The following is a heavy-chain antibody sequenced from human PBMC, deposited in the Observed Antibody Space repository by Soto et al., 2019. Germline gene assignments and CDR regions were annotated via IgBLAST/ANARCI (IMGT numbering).Heavy chain of an antibody. CDR1: CGSISSYY. J-gene: IGHJ2*01. V-gene: IGHV4-59*01. Sequence: QVQLQESGPGLVKPSETLSLTCTVSCGSISSYYWSWIRQPPGKGLEWIGYIYYSGSTNHNPSLRSRATLSVDTSKNQFSLKLSSVTAADTAVYYCARVHVDYWYFDLWGRGTLVTVSS. CDR3: ARVHVDYWYFDL. CDR2: IYYSGST.